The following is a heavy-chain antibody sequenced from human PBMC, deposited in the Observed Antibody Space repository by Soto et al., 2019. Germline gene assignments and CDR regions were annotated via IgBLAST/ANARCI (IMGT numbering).Heavy chain of an antibody. CDR2: INHSGST. Sequence: SETLSLTCAVYGGSFSGYYWSWIRQPPGKGLEWIGEINHSGSTNYNPSLKSRVTISVDTSKNQFSLKLSSVTAADTAVYYCASYIWGSFADYWGQGTLVTVSS. J-gene: IGHJ4*02. CDR3: ASYIWGSFADY. D-gene: IGHD3-16*01. CDR1: GGSFSGYY. V-gene: IGHV4-34*01.